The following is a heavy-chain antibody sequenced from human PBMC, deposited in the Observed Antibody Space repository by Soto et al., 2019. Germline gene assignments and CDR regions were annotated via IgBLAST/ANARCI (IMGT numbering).Heavy chain of an antibody. Sequence: QVQLVQSGAEVKKPGASVKVSCKASGYTFTSYGISWVRQAPGQGLEWMGWISAYNGNKNYAQKLQGRVTMTTDTSTSTAYIELRSLRSDDTAVYYCAREGATITYYYDGMDVWGQGTTVTVSS. CDR2: ISAYNGNK. CDR3: AREGATITYYYDGMDV. V-gene: IGHV1-18*01. J-gene: IGHJ6*02. CDR1: GYTFTSYG. D-gene: IGHD5-12*01.